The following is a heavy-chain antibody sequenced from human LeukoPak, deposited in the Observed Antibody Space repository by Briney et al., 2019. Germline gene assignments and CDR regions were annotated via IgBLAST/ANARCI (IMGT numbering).Heavy chain of an antibody. CDR1: GFTFSSYW. J-gene: IGHJ5*02. V-gene: IGHV3-7*01. D-gene: IGHD1-26*01. CDR3: ARDGSDDPEWFDP. CDR2: IKQDGSEK. Sequence: GSLRLSCAASGFTFSSYWMSWVRQAPGKGLEWVANIKQDGSEKYYVGSVKGRFTICRDNAKNSLYLQMNSLRAEDTAVYYCARDGSDDPEWFDPWGQGTLVTVSS.